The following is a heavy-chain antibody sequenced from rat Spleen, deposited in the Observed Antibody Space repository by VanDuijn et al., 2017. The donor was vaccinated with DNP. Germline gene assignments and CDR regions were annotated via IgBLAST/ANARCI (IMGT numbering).Heavy chain of an antibody. CDR3: IRWNSGHFDY. Sequence: EVQLVESGGDLVQPGRSLKLSCAASGFTFSAYYMAWVRQAPAKGLEWVAYIGSPAYAPYSTDSVKGRFTISRDNAKSTLYLQMNSLRSEDMATYYCIRWNSGHFDYWGQGVMVTVSS. CDR2: IGSPAYAP. J-gene: IGHJ2*01. V-gene: IGHV5-22*01. CDR1: GFTFSAYY. D-gene: IGHD4-3*01.